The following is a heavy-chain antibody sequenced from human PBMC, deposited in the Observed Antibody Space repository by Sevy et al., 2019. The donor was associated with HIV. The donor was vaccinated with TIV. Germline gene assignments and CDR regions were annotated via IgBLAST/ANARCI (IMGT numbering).Heavy chain of an antibody. V-gene: IGHV4-59*13. Sequence: SETLSLTCTVSGGSITSYYWSWIRQPPGNGLEWIGHIYNNGNTNYNPSLRSRVTISVDRSKNQFSLKLSSVTAADTAVYYCAKVTYYYDSRGYLYYYFDYWGQGTLVTVSS. CDR3: AKVTYYYDSRGYLYYYFDY. J-gene: IGHJ4*02. D-gene: IGHD3-22*01. CDR2: IYNNGNT. CDR1: GGSITSYY.